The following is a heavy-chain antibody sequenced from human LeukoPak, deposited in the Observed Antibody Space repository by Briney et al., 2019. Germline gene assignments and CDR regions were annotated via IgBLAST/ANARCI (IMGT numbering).Heavy chain of an antibody. D-gene: IGHD3-10*01. V-gene: IGHV1-46*01. CDR2: INPSGGST. J-gene: IGHJ5*02. Sequence: ASVKVSCKASGYTFTSYYMHWVRQAPGQGLEWMGIINPSGGSTSYAQKFQGRVTMTRDTSTSTVYMELSSLRSEDTAVYYCARDQSRDYYGSGSYYNRGWFDPWGQGTLVTVSS. CDR1: GYTFTSYY. CDR3: ARDQSRDYYGSGSYYNRGWFDP.